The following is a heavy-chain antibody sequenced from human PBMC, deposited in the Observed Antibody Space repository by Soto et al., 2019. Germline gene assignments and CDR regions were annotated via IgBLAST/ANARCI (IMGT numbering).Heavy chain of an antibody. CDR3: ARHRPHLAAGTVDY. CDR2: IYYSGST. D-gene: IGHD6-13*01. V-gene: IGHV4-39*01. CDR1: GGSISSSSYY. J-gene: IGHJ4*02. Sequence: QLQLQESGPGLVKPSETLSLTCTVSGGSISSSSYYWGWIRQPPGKGLEWIGSIYYSGSTYYNPSLKSRVTISVDTSKNQFSLKLSSVTAADTAVYYCARHRPHLAAGTVDYWGQGTLVTVSS.